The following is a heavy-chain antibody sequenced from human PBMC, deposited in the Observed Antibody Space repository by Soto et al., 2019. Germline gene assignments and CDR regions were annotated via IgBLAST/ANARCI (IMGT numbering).Heavy chain of an antibody. Sequence: PWGSLKLSPAALESTFQRFSMNGVRQAPGKGREGVAVIGSDAKTQYYADSVKGRFSISRDTSKNTVSLQMNSLRAEDTAIYYCAKRTVGCYFDLWGRGP. CDR1: ESTFQRFS. CDR2: IGSDAKTQ. V-gene: IGHV3-30*18. D-gene: IGHD4-17*01. J-gene: IGHJ2*01. CDR3: AKRTVGCYFDL.